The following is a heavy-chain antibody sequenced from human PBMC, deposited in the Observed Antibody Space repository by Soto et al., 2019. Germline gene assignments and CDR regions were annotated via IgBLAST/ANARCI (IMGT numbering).Heavy chain of an antibody. J-gene: IGHJ4*02. Sequence: SETLSLTCTVSGGSVSSGGYYWSWIRQHPGKGLEWIGYIYYSGSTYYNPSLKSRVTISVDTSKNQFSLKLSSVTAADTAVYYCARTHCSGGSCYSSGFDYWGQGTLVTVSS. CDR1: GGSVSSGGYY. V-gene: IGHV4-31*03. D-gene: IGHD2-15*01. CDR3: ARTHCSGGSCYSSGFDY. CDR2: IYYSGST.